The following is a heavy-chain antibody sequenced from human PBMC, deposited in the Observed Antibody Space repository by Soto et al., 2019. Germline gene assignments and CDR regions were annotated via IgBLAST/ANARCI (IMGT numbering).Heavy chain of an antibody. D-gene: IGHD6-13*01. CDR3: ARDIAAAGTNYYYGMDV. CDR1: GFPFDDYA. Sequence: EVQLVESGGGLLQPGRSLRLSCAASGFPFDDYAMHWVRQPPGKGLEWVSGISWNSGSLGSADSVKGRFTISRDIVKNSLYLQMNCLRDEDTALYYCARDIAAAGTNYYYGMDVWGQGTTVTVSS. J-gene: IGHJ6*02. V-gene: IGHV3-9*01. CDR2: ISWNSGSL.